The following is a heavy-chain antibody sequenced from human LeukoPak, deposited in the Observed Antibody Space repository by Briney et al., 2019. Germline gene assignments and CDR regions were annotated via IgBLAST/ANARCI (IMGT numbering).Heavy chain of an antibody. V-gene: IGHV3-21*01. CDR2: ISSSSSYM. Sequence: NPGGSLRLSCAASGFTFSASGMNWVRQAPGKGLEWVSAISSSSSYMYYADSVKGRFSISRDNAKRSLYLQMNSLRAEDTAVYYCARLYVLRYFDWSADAFDIWGQGTMVTVSS. CDR3: ARLYVLRYFDWSADAFDI. D-gene: IGHD3-9*01. J-gene: IGHJ3*02. CDR1: GFTFSASG.